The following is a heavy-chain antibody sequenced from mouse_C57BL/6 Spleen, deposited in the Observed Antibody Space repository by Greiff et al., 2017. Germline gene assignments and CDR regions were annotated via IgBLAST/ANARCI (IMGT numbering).Heavy chain of an antibody. Sequence: EVKLMESGPELVKPGASVKMSCKASGYTFTDYNMHWVKQSHGKSLEWIGYINPNNGGTSYNQKFKGKATLTVNKSSSTAYMELRSLTSEDSAVYYCARGVTTRAWFAYWGQGTLVTVSA. J-gene: IGHJ3*01. CDR2: INPNNGGT. V-gene: IGHV1-22*01. D-gene: IGHD2-2*01. CDR1: GYTFTDYN. CDR3: ARGVTTRAWFAY.